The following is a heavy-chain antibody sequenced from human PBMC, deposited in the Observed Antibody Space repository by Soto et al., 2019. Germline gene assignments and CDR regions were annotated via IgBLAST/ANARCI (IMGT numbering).Heavy chain of an antibody. CDR3: ARGGADTAMVHICGY. V-gene: IGHV4-34*01. CDR1: GGSFSGYY. Sequence: SETLSLTCAVYGGSFSGYYWSWIRQPPWKGLERIGELNHSGSTNYNPSLKSRVTISVDTSKNQFSLKLSSVTAADTAVYYCARGGADTAMVHICGYWGQGTRVIVSS. CDR2: LNHSGST. J-gene: IGHJ4*02. D-gene: IGHD5-18*01.